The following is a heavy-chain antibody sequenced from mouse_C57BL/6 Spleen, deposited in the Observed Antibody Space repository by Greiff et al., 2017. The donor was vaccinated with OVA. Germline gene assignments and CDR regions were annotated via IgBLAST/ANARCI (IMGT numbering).Heavy chain of an antibody. CDR1: GYTFTSYW. CDR3: ASLYYGSSPYWYFDV. Sequence: QVQLQQPGAELVKPGASVKLSCKASGYTFTSYWMHWVKQRPGQGLEWIGMIHPNSGSTNYNEKFKSKATLTVDKSSSTAYMQLSSLTSEDSAFYYCASLYYGSSPYWYFDVWGTGTTVTVSS. D-gene: IGHD1-1*01. V-gene: IGHV1-64*01. J-gene: IGHJ1*03. CDR2: IHPNSGST.